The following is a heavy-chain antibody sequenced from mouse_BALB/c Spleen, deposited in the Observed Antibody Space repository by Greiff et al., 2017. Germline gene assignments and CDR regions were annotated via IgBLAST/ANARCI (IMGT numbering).Heavy chain of an antibody. Sequence: EVNLVESGGGLVQPGGSLKLSCAASGFTFSSYTMSWVRQTPEKRLEWVAYISNGGGSTYYPDTVKGRFTISRDNAKNTLYLQMSSLKSEDTAMYYCARHNYGSSYVYYFDYWGQGTTLTVSS. J-gene: IGHJ2*01. CDR1: GFTFSSYT. V-gene: IGHV5-12-2*01. D-gene: IGHD1-1*01. CDR2: ISNGGGST. CDR3: ARHNYGSSYVYYFDY.